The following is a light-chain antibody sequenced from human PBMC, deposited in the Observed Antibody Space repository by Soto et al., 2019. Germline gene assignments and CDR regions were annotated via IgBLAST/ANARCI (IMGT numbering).Light chain of an antibody. CDR2: AAS. CDR3: QRYGASSFT. Sequence: EIVLTQSPGTLSLSTGERATLSCRASQSVDSSYLSWYQHKPGQAPRLLIYAASSRATGIPDRFSGSGSGTDFALTISRLEPEDFAVYYCQRYGASSFTFGQATNLEI. CDR1: QSVDSSY. V-gene: IGKV3-20*01. J-gene: IGKJ2*01.